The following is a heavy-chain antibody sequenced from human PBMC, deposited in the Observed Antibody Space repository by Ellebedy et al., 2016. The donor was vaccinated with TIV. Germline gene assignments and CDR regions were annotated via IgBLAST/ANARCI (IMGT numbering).Heavy chain of an antibody. CDR1: GFNFRTYA. J-gene: IGHJ4*02. D-gene: IGHD6-13*01. CDR3: AKDRIRIAAPGAFDS. CDR2: ISGSSDDT. Sequence: GESLKISCEAAGFNFRTYAMTWVRQAPGKGLEWVASISGSSDDTYYVDSVKGRFTISRDNSNNTVSLQLNALGVEDTAVYYCAKDRIRIAAPGAFDSWGQGALVAVSS. V-gene: IGHV3-23*01.